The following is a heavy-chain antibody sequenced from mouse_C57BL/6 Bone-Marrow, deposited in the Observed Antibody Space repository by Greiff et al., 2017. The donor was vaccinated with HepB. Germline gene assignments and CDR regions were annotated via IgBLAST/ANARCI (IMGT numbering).Heavy chain of an antibody. CDR1: GFTFSSYA. J-gene: IGHJ2*01. D-gene: IGHD6-1*01. CDR2: ISDGGSYT. CDR3: AKANLGPFDY. V-gene: IGHV5-4*03. Sequence: EVKLVESGGGLVKPGGSLKLSCAASGFTFSSYAMSWVRQTPEKRLEWVATISDGGSYTYYPDNVKGRFTISRDNAKNNLYLQMSHLKSEDTAMYYCAKANLGPFDYWGQGTTLPVSS.